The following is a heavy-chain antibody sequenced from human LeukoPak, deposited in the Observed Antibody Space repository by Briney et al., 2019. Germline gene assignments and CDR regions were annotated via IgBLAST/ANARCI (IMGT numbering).Heavy chain of an antibody. D-gene: IGHD4-11*01. V-gene: IGHV4-4*02. CDR3: ARGNMWDYRRYYYYMDV. CDR1: GGSISSSYW. CDR2: VYHSGST. Sequence: SETLSLTCAVSGGSISSSYWWSWVRQPPGKGLEWIGEVYHSGSTNYNPSLKSRVTISVDTSKNQFSLKLNSVTAADTAIYYCARGNMWDYRRYYYYMDVWGKGTTVTVSS. J-gene: IGHJ6*03.